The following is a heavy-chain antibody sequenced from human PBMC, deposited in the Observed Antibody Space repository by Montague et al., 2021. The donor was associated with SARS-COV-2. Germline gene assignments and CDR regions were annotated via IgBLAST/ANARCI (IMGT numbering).Heavy chain of an antibody. J-gene: IGHJ3*02. V-gene: IGHV4-59*01. CDR3: ARGGATYYYDTSGYVNAFDT. CDR2: IYYNGYT. D-gene: IGHD3-22*01. CDR1: GDSISTYY. Sequence: SETLSLTCTVSGDSISTYYWSWIRQPPGKGLEWIGYIYYNGYTNYNPSLNSRVTISVDTSKNQFSLRLSSVTAADTAVYFCARGGATYYYDTSGYVNAFDTWGQGTMVTVSS.